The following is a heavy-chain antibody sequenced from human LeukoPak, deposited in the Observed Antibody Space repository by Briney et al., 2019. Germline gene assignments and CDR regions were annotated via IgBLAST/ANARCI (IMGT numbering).Heavy chain of an antibody. D-gene: IGHD5-18*01. V-gene: IGHV5-51*01. J-gene: IGHJ6*04. CDR2: IHPDDSNI. Sequence: GESLQISCKGSGYSFTSYWIGWVRQMPGKGLEWMGIIHPDDSNIKYSPSSQGQVTISADKSISTAYLQWSSLKASDTAMYYCARHVPDTAPYGMDVWGKGTTVTVSS. CDR1: GYSFTSYW. CDR3: ARHVPDTAPYGMDV.